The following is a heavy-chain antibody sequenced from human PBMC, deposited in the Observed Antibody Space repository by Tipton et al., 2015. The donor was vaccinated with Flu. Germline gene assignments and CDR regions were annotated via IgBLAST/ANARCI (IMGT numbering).Heavy chain of an antibody. J-gene: IGHJ4*02. CDR2: IYTSGST. CDR1: GGSISSGSYY. Sequence: LRLSCTVSGGSISSGSYYWSWIRQPAGKGLEWIGRIYTSGSTNYNPSLKSRVAISADTSKNQFSLKLSSVTAADTAVYYCARSKYPPQGGVVDDYWGQGTLVTVSS. V-gene: IGHV4-61*02. CDR3: ARSKYPPQGGVVDDY. D-gene: IGHD3-3*01.